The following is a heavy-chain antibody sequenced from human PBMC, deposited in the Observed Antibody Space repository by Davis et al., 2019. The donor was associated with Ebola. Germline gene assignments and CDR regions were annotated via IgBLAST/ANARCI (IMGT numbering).Heavy chain of an antibody. Sequence: SLKISCAASGFTFDDYSMHWVRQAPGKGLEWVSGISWNSGSIGYADSVKGRFTISRDNAKNSLYLQMNSLRAEDTALYYCAKDLSSIAARPGDYWGQGTPVTVSS. CDR1: GFTFDDYS. CDR2: ISWNSGSI. D-gene: IGHD6-6*01. V-gene: IGHV3-9*01. CDR3: AKDLSSIAARPGDY. J-gene: IGHJ4*02.